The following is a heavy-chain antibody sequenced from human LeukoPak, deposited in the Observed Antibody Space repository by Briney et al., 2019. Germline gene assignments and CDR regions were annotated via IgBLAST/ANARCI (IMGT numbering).Heavy chain of an antibody. Sequence: SESLTLTCKASGFSITSYSRSWMLQRRVTVPEGTWYFYHSVSTNYNPSLNSRVYISVNTSNFEFSLKLRSVTDADTAVYYCARAPVSSGRKENYYYYYYMDVWGKGTTVTVSS. V-gene: IGHV4-59*01. CDR3: ARAPVSSGRKENYYYYYYMDV. CDR1: GFSITSYS. D-gene: IGHD3-10*01. CDR2: FYHSVST. J-gene: IGHJ6*03.